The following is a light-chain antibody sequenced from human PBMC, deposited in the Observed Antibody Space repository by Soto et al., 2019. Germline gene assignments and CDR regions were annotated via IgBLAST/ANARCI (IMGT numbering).Light chain of an antibody. J-gene: IGLJ1*01. Sequence: SALTQPASVSGSPGQSISISCTGATSDIGNYNYFSWYQQHPGKAPKLIIYQVSNRPSGVSNRFSGSKSGNTASLTISGLQADDEADYYCSTYTGSNTPYVFGTGTQLTVL. CDR1: TSDIGNYNY. CDR3: STYTGSNTPYV. V-gene: IGLV2-14*01. CDR2: QVS.